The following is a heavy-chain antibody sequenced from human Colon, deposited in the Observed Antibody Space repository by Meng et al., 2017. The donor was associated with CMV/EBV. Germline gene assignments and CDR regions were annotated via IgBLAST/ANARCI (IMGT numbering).Heavy chain of an antibody. V-gene: IGHV3-30*04. Sequence: GGSLRLSCTASEFTSSSYALHWVRQAPGKGLEWVALISFDGRTKYNTDSVKGRFTISRDRSKNTVYLHMSSLSGDDTAVYYCAKVKWQKTIVGATPLDYWGQGTLVTVSS. CDR2: ISFDGRTK. D-gene: IGHD1-26*01. CDR1: EFTSSSYA. J-gene: IGHJ4*02. CDR3: AKVKWQKTIVGATPLDY.